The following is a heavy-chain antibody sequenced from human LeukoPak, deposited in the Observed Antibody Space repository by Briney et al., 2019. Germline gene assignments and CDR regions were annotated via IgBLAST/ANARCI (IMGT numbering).Heavy chain of an antibody. D-gene: IGHD4-17*01. CDR1: GGSVSSASYY. CDR3: ARDASAGTTYYFDN. Sequence: PSETLSLTCTVSGGSVSSASYYWSWIRQPPGKGLEWIGYIYYSGTKYNPSLKSRVTITRDTSTNTVFMEVSSLRSEDTAVYYCARDASAGTTYYFDNWGQGTLVTVSS. CDR2: IYYSGT. J-gene: IGHJ4*02. V-gene: IGHV4-61*01.